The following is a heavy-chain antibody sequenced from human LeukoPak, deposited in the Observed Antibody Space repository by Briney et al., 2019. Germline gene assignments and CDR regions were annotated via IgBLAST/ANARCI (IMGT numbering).Heavy chain of an antibody. D-gene: IGHD1-26*01. CDR2: IYYSGST. CDR3: ARHVISGSYTYYFDY. V-gene: IGHV4-39*01. CDR1: GGSISSSSYY. J-gene: IGHJ4*02. Sequence: SETLSLTCTVSGGSISSSSYYWGWIRQPPGKGLEWIGSIYYSGSTYYNPSLKSRVTISVDTSKNQFSLKLSSVTAADTAVYYCARHVISGSYTYYFDYWGQRTLVTVSS.